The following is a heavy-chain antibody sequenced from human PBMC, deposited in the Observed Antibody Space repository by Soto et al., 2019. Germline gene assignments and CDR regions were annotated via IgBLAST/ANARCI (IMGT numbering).Heavy chain of an antibody. CDR3: AKAGNAYYYGAGSHGVFDY. V-gene: IGHV3-9*01. CDR1: GFTFDDHA. CDR2: ISWNSDTT. D-gene: IGHD3-10*01. Sequence: EVQLVESGGGLVQPGRSLRLSCAASGFTFDDHAMHWVRQAPGMGLEWVSGISWNSDTTGYADSVKGRFTVSRDNAKNSLYLQMNSLRAEDTALYYCAKAGNAYYYGAGSHGVFDYWGQGTLVTVSS. J-gene: IGHJ4*02.